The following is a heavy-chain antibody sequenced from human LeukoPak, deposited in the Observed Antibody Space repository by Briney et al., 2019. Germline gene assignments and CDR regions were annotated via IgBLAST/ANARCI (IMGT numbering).Heavy chain of an antibody. J-gene: IGHJ4*02. D-gene: IGHD1-26*01. Sequence: GGSLRLSCAASGYTFSIYWMNWVRQAPGKGLEWVASIKKDGSETYYMESVQGRFTISRGNDMNFLYLQLSSLRAEDTAVYYCTRENSGSLSLEYWGQGTLVTVSS. CDR1: GYTFSIYW. V-gene: IGHV3-7*01. CDR2: IKKDGSET. CDR3: TRENSGSLSLEY.